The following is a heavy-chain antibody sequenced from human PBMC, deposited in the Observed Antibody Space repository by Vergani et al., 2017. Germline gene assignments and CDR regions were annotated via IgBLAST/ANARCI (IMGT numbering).Heavy chain of an antibody. D-gene: IGHD1-14*01. Sequence: QVQLEQSGAEVKKPGASVKVFCKVSGYSLTDLSLHWVRQAPGQGLEWMGGLHPEDDERIHAQKVQGRITMTEDTSTETAYMELSRLTFEDTAVYYCATERVANGEEPPGHDALDAWGQGTLVTVS. J-gene: IGHJ3*01. CDR2: LHPEDDER. CDR1: GYSLTDLS. CDR3: ATERVANGEEPPGHDALDA. V-gene: IGHV1-24*01.